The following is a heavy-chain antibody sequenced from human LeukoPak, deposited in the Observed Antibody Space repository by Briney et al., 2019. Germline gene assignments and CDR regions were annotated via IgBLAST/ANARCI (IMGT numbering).Heavy chain of an antibody. CDR3: ARVKRSAVAGTPQDY. J-gene: IGHJ4*02. CDR1: GYTFTSYG. CDR2: ISAYNGNT. V-gene: IGHV1-18*01. D-gene: IGHD6-19*01. Sequence: GASVKVSCKASGYTFTSYGISWVRQAPGQGLEWMGWISAYNGNTNYAQKFQGRVTMTTDTSTNTAYMELRSLRSDDTAVYYCARVKRSAVAGTPQDYWGQGTLVTVSS.